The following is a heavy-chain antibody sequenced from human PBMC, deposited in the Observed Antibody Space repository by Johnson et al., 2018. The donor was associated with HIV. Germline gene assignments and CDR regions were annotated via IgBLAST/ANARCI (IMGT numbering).Heavy chain of an antibody. D-gene: IGHD3-10*01. Sequence: EVQLVESGGVAVQPGGSLRLSCAASGFSFDDYAMHWVRQAPGKGLEWVSLISWDGGNTYYADSVKGRFIISRDNSKESLYLQMNSLRTEDTALYFCAKDSDTYYYGSGDAFDIWGPGTMVTVSS. CDR3: AKDSDTYYYGSGDAFDI. CDR1: GFSFDDYA. J-gene: IGHJ3*02. CDR2: ISWDGGNT. V-gene: IGHV3-43D*03.